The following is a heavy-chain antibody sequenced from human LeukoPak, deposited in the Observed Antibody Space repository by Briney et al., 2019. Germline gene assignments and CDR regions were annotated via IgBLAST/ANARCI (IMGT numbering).Heavy chain of an antibody. D-gene: IGHD3-10*01. J-gene: IGHJ4*02. CDR3: ARDAGDGYFDY. V-gene: IGHV3-53*01. CDR2: IYGGDDT. CDR1: GFPVSSKY. Sequence: GGSLRLSCAVSGFPVSSKYMNWIRPAPGKGLEWVAVIYGGDDTFYADAVKGRFTISRDSSKNTLYFQMNDLRGDDTAVYYCARDAGDGYFDYWGQGTLVTVSS.